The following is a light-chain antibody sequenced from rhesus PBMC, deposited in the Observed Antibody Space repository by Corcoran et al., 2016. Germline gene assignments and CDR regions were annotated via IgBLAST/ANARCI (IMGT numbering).Light chain of an antibody. CDR3: LQYSSSPLT. V-gene: IGKV1-22*01. CDR2: KAY. CDR1: QGIISW. J-gene: IGKJ4*01. Sequence: DIQMTQSPSSLSASVGDKVTITCRASQGIISWLAWYQQKPRKAPKLLKYKAYSLQSGVPSRFSGSGSGADFTLTISSLQPEDFATYYCLQYSSSPLTFGGGTKVELK.